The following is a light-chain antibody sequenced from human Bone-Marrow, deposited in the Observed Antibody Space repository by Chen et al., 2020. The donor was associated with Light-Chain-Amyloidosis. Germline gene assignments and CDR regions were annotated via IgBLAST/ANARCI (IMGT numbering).Light chain of an antibody. J-gene: IGLJ2*01. CDR2: RDT. CDR3: QSADSSGTYEVI. Sequence: SYELTQPPSVSVSPAQTARLTCSGDDSPTKDAYWYQQKTGQAPVLVIHRDTGRPSGIAERFSGSSAGTTATLTISGVQAEDEADYHCQSADSSGTYEVIFGGGTKLTVL. CDR1: DSPTKD. V-gene: IGLV3-25*03.